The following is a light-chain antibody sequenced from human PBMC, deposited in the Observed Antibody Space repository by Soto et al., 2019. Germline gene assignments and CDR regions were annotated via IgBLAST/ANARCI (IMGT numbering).Light chain of an antibody. CDR1: QSVSSY. CDR3: QQRSNWPRT. Sequence: EIVLTQSPATLSLSPGERATLSCRASQSVSSYLAWYQQKPGQAPRLLIYDASNRATGIPARFSGSGSGTDFLLTTISLAPEDYVAYYCQQRSNWPRTFGQGTKVEIK. V-gene: IGKV3-11*01. J-gene: IGKJ1*01. CDR2: DAS.